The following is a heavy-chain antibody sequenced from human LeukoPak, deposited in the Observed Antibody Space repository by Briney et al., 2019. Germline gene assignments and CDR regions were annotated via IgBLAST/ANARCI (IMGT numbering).Heavy chain of an antibody. CDR2: IKEDESEK. D-gene: IGHD1-26*01. Sequence: GGSLRLSCAASGFSFSSYWMSWVRQAPGKGLEWVANIKEDESEKNYVDSVKGRISISRDNAKNSLYLQMNSLRAEDTAVYYCARDHIVGATTGDLDYWGQGTLVTVSS. J-gene: IGHJ4*02. CDR1: GFSFSSYW. CDR3: ARDHIVGATTGDLDY. V-gene: IGHV3-7*01.